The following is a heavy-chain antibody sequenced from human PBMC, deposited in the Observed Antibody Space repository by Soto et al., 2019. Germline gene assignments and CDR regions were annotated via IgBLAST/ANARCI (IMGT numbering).Heavy chain of an antibody. V-gene: IGHV1-69*01. D-gene: IGHD5-12*01. CDR1: GGTFSTYD. Sequence: QVQLVQSGDEVKKPGSSVQVSCKASGGTFSTYDICWVRQAPGQGLEWMGGIIPLFGTANYAQKFQGRATIIADESTRTAYMELRRLRSEETDVYYCAINEGTDGYKFADWGQRTLVTVSS. J-gene: IGHJ4*02. CDR3: AINEGTDGYKFAD. CDR2: IIPLFGTA.